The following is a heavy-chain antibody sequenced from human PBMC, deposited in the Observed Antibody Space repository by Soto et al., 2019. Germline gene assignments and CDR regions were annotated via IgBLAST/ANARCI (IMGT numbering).Heavy chain of an antibody. D-gene: IGHD3-9*01. CDR3: ARDGGYDILTGYLRGGYYYYGMDV. V-gene: IGHV4-30-4*01. J-gene: IGHJ6*02. Sequence: SETLSLTCTVSGGSISSGDYYWSWIRQPPGKGLEWIGYIYYSGSTYYNPSLKSRVTISVDTSKNQFSLKLGSVTAADTAVYYCARDGGYDILTGYLRGGYYYYGMDVWGQGTTVTVSS. CDR2: IYYSGST. CDR1: GGSISSGDYY.